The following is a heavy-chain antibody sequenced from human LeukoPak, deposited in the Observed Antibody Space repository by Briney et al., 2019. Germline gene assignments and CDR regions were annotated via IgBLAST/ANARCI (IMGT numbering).Heavy chain of an antibody. CDR1: GFTFDDYG. Sequence: GGSLRLSRAASGFTFDDYGMSWVRQAPGKGLEWVSGINWNGGSTGYADSVKGRFTISRDNAKNSLYLQMNSLRAEDTALYYCAREGCSGGSCYSAWFDPWGQGTLVTVSS. V-gene: IGHV3-20*04. CDR2: INWNGGST. D-gene: IGHD2-15*01. CDR3: AREGCSGGSCYSAWFDP. J-gene: IGHJ5*02.